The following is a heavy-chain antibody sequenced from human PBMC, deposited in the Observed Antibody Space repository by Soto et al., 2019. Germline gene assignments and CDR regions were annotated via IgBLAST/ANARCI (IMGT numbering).Heavy chain of an antibody. V-gene: IGHV1-69*06. J-gene: IGHJ4*02. CDR3: ARDNGVLRFLEWPLDY. D-gene: IGHD3-3*01. CDR1: GGTFSSYA. Sequence: SVKVSCKASGGTFSSYAISWVRQAPGQGLEWMGGIIPIFGTANYAQKFQGRVTITADKSTSTAYMELSSLRSEDTAVYYCARDNGVLRFLEWPLDYWGQGTLVT. CDR2: IIPIFGTA.